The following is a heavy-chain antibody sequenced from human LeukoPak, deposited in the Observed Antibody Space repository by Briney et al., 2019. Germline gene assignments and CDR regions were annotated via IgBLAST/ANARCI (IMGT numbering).Heavy chain of an antibody. Sequence: SETLSLTCAVYGGSFSGYYWSWIRQPPGKGLEWIGEINHSGSTNYNRSLKSRVTISVDTSKNQFSLKLSSVTAADTAVYYCAMGWAIFGVVTKGGFDYWGQGTLVTVSS. CDR1: GGSFSGYY. J-gene: IGHJ4*02. CDR2: INHSGST. V-gene: IGHV4-34*01. CDR3: AMGWAIFGVVTKGGFDY. D-gene: IGHD3-3*01.